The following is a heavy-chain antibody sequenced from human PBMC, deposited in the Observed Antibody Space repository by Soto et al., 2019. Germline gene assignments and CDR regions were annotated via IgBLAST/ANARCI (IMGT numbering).Heavy chain of an antibody. J-gene: IGHJ6*02. V-gene: IGHV1-69*01. Sequence: QVQLVQSGAEVKKPGSSVKVSCKASGGTFRSYSISWVRQAPGQGLEWMGGIIPIFDITNYAQKFQGRVTITADEPTSTAYMERSSQGSDDTAVYYCAKPDEGGYPSTHHYYSPWDVGGQGTTVT. CDR1: GGTFRSYS. D-gene: IGHD3-16*02. CDR3: AKPDEGGYPSTHHYYSPWDV. CDR2: IIPIFDIT.